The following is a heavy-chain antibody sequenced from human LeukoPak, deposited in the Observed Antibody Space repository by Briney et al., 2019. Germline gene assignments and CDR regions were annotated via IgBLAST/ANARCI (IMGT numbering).Heavy chain of an antibody. Sequence: ASVKVSCKASGYTFSNFDINWVRQSPGQGLEWMGWMNPVSGDAGSAQKFQGRVTLTRNTSISTAYMELSSLRSDDTALYYCARAPMGTAALYWGQGTLVTVSS. CDR2: MNPVSGDA. CDR1: GYTFSNFD. V-gene: IGHV1-8*01. J-gene: IGHJ4*02. CDR3: ARAPMGTAALY. D-gene: IGHD2-2*01.